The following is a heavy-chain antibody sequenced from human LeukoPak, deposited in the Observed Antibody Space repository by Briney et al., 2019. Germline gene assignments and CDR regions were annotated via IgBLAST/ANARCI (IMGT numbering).Heavy chain of an antibody. D-gene: IGHD6-19*01. V-gene: IGHV3-30-3*01. CDR1: GFTFGDYA. Sequence: GGSLRLSCTASGFTFGDYAVSWVRQAPGKGLQWLAVISFDGNNKYYADSVKGRFTISRDSSQNTLFLQMSSLSAEDTAICYCTRDRGQWLPPHSFDVWGQGTMVTVSS. J-gene: IGHJ3*01. CDR3: TRDRGQWLPPHSFDV. CDR2: ISFDGNNK.